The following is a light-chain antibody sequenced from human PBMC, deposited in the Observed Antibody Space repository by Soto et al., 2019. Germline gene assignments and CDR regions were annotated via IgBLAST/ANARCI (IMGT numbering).Light chain of an antibody. CDR2: EVN. Sequence: QSVLTQPASVSGSPGQSITISCTGTSSDVGGYNYISWYQQHPDKAPKLMIYEVNNRPSGVSNRFSGSKSGNTASLTISGLRAEDEADYYCSSYTSSITLVFGGGTKLTVL. V-gene: IGLV2-14*01. CDR3: SSYTSSITLV. CDR1: SSDVGGYNY. J-gene: IGLJ3*02.